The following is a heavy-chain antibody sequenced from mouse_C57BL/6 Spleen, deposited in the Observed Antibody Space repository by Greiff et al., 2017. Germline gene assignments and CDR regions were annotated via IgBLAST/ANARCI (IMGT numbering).Heavy chain of an antibody. CDR2: IDPSDSEN. V-gene: IGHV1-52*01. J-gene: IGHJ3*01. CDR1: GYNFTSYW. D-gene: IGHD1-1*01. CDR3: AREGATVVATEGVAY. Sequence: QVQLQQLGAELVRPGSPVKLSCKASGYNFTSYWMHWVKQRPIQVLEWIGNIDPSDSENHSNQKFKDKATLTVDKSSSTAYMQLSSLTSEDSAVYYCAREGATVVATEGVAYWGQGTLDTVSA.